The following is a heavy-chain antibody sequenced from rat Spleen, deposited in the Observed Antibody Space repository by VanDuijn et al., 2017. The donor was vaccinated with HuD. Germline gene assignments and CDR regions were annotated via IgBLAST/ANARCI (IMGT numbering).Heavy chain of an antibody. V-gene: IGHV5S13*01. D-gene: IGHD1-12*02. CDR2: INTCCTNT. Sequence: EVQLVESGGGLVQPGRSLTLFCAASGFTFRNYGMAWVRQTPTRGLEWVASINTCCTNTFYRDSLKGRFTVSRDNAKNTLYLQMDSLRSEDTATYYCAKVYDGSYYGAMDAWGQGASVTVSS. CDR3: AKVYDGSYYGAMDA. CDR1: GFTFRNYG. J-gene: IGHJ4*01.